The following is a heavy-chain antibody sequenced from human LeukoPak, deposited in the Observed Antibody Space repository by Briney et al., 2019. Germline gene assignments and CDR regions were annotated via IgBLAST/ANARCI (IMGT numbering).Heavy chain of an antibody. J-gene: IGHJ4*02. CDR2: INSDGRTT. CDR3: ARSGAPLRDGGKCDY. D-gene: IGHD4-23*01. CDR1: GFTFSSYW. Sequence: QPGGSLRLSCAASGFTFSSYWMHWVRQAPGKGLVWVSRINSDGRTTTYADSVKGRFTISRDNSKNTLYLQMNGLRVDDTAVYYCARSGAPLRDGGKCDYWGQGTLVTVSS. V-gene: IGHV3-74*01.